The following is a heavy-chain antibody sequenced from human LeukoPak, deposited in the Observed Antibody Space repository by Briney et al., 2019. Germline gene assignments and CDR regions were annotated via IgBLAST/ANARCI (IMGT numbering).Heavy chain of an antibody. CDR1: GFTFSSYS. CDR2: LHSDGSNT. D-gene: IGHD1-26*01. CDR3: ARDSGGYPGHFDY. Sequence: PGGSLRLSCAASGFTFSSYSMNWVRQAPGKGQVWISRLHSDGSNTDYADSVKGRFTISRDNAKNTLYLQMNSLSAEDTAVYYCARDSGGYPGHFDYWGQGTLVTVSS. J-gene: IGHJ4*02. V-gene: IGHV3-74*01.